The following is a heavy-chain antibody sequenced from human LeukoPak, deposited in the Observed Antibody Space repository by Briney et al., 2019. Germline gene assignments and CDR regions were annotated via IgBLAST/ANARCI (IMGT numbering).Heavy chain of an antibody. V-gene: IGHV1-69*13. CDR2: IIPLFRTA. CDR1: GGTFSNYA. CDR3: ARIMEYCSSTSCYYGMDV. Sequence: SVKVSCKASGGTFSNYAINWVRQAPGQGLEWMGGIIPLFRTANYAQNFQGRVTITADESTRTAYMELSSPRSEDTAVYYCARIMEYCSSTSCYYGMDVWGQGTTVTVS. D-gene: IGHD2-2*01. J-gene: IGHJ6*02.